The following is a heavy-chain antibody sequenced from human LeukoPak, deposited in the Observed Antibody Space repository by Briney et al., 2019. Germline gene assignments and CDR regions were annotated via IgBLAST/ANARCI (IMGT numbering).Heavy chain of an antibody. CDR1: GFTFSSYG. D-gene: IGHD3-9*01. J-gene: IGHJ4*02. V-gene: IGHV3-23*01. CDR2: ISGSGGST. CDR3: ARLGAALDY. Sequence: GGSLRLSCAASGFTFSSYGMSWVRQAPGKGLEWVSAISGSGGSTYYADSVKGRFTISRDNSKNTLFLQMNSLRREDTAVYYCARLGAALDYWGQGTLVTVSS.